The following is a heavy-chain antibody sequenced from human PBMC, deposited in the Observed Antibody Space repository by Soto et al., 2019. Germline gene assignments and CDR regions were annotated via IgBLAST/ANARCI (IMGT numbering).Heavy chain of an antibody. CDR2: PYYRPRWYS. CDR3: ARSEEDSDYYYYWMDV. Sequence: SQTLSLTRVGSAATVPSNSVAWNWVRQSPSRGLEWLGRPYYRPRWYSDYAVSVRSRIDIIADTAKKHGSLQLSSVSPEDTAVYYXARSEEDSDYYYYWMDVWGQGTTGTVSS. J-gene: IGHJ6*02. D-gene: IGHD2-15*01. V-gene: IGHV6-1*01. CDR1: AATVPSNSVA.